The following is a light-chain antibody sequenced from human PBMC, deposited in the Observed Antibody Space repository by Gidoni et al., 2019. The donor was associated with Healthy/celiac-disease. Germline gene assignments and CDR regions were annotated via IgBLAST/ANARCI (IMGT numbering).Light chain of an antibody. J-gene: IGKJ1*01. CDR3: QQSYRTPLT. CDR1: QSISSY. CDR2: AAS. V-gene: IGKV1-39*01. Sequence: QSPSSLSASVGDRVTITCRASQSISSYLNWYQQKPGKAPKLLIYAASSLQSGVPSRFSGSGSGTDFTLTISSLQPEDFATYYCQQSYRTPLTFGQGTKVEIK.